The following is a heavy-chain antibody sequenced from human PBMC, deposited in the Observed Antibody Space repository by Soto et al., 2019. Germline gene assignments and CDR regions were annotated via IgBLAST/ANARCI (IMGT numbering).Heavy chain of an antibody. CDR2: ISESGTSM. CDR3: ARDQEVHDSRGHKIRAMDV. V-gene: IGHV3-48*03. J-gene: IGHJ6*02. CDR1: GFPFSRYE. Sequence: GGPLRLSGAASGFPFSRYEMNWVRQAPGKGLEWISYISESGTSMYYADAVKGRFAISRDNAQNSLYLQMNSLRIEDTAVYYCARDQEVHDSRGHKIRAMDVWGQGTTVT. D-gene: IGHD6-19*01.